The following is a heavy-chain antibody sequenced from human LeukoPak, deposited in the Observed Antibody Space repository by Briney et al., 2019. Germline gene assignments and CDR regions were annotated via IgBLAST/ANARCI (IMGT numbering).Heavy chain of an antibody. CDR1: GGSISSYY. CDR3: ARGVGWVGTYYYYGMDV. D-gene: IGHD1-1*01. V-gene: IGHV4-59*01. Sequence: SETLSLTCTVSGGSISSYYWSWIRQPPGKGLEWIGYIYYSGSTNYNPSLKSRVTISVDTSKHQFSLKLSSVTAADTAVYYCARGVGWVGTYYYYGMDVWGQGTTVTVSS. J-gene: IGHJ6*02. CDR2: IYYSGST.